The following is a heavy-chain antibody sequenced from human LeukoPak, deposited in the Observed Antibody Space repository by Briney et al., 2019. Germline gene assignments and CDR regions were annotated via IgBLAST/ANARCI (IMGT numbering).Heavy chain of an antibody. CDR2: INPNSGGT. CDR3: ARGGNVLLWFGESNDY. CDR1: GYTFTGYY. V-gene: IGHV1-2*02. Sequence: ASVKVSCKASGYTFTGYYMHWVRQAPGQGLEWMGWINPNSGGTNYAQKFQGRFTMTRDTSISTAYMELSRLRSDDTAVYYCARGGNVLLWFGESNDYWGQGTLVTVSS. D-gene: IGHD3-10*01. J-gene: IGHJ4*02.